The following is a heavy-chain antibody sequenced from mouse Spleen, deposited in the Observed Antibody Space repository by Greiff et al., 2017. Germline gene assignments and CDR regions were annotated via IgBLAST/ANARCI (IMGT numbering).Heavy chain of an antibody. D-gene: IGHD2-1*01. Sequence: EVQLVESGGGLVKLGGSLKLSCAASGFTFSSYYMSWVRQTPEKRLEWVATISNSGGSTYYPDSVKDRFTISRDNAKNTLYLQMSSLNSEDTAVYYCARSRIYYGTMYYFDYWGQGTTLTVSS. CDR2: ISNSGGST. CDR3: ARSRIYYGTMYYFDY. J-gene: IGHJ2*01. V-gene: IGHV5-12-1*01. CDR1: GFTFSSYY.